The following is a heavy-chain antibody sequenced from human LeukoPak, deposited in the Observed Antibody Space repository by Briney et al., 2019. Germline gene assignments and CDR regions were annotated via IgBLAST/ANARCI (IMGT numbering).Heavy chain of an antibody. CDR1: GGSFSGYY. D-gene: IGHD6-13*01. Sequence: SETLSLTCVVYGGSFSGYYWSSIRQPPEKGLEWIGEINHSGSTNYNPSLKSRVSISVDTSKNQFSLKLSSVTAADTAVYYCARHLSPYSSSWTGWFDPWGQGTLVTVSS. V-gene: IGHV4-34*01. CDR3: ARHLSPYSSSWTGWFDP. CDR2: INHSGST. J-gene: IGHJ5*02.